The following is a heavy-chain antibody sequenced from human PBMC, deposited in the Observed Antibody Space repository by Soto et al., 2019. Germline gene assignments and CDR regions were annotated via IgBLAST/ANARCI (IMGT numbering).Heavy chain of an antibody. CDR2: IFHSGNT. J-gene: IGHJ4*02. CDR1: GGAIIDTNYY. CDR3: ARHIRYTYGYFTRYIDQ. D-gene: IGHD5-18*01. V-gene: IGHV4-39*01. Sequence: QLLLQESGPGLVKPSETLSLTCTVSGGAIIDTNYYWGWIRQPPGKVLEWIGSIFHSGNTYYNPSLESRVTISVDTSKNQFSLMLNSVTAADTAIYYCARHIRYTYGYFTRYIDQWGQGTLVTVSS.